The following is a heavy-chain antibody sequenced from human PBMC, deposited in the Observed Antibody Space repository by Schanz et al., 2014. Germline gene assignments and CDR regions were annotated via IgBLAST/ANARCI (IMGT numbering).Heavy chain of an antibody. D-gene: IGHD3-10*01. V-gene: IGHV1-46*03. J-gene: IGHJ4*02. CDR1: GYTFSDYG. CDR2: INPIGGST. Sequence: QVQLEQSGAEVKKPGASVKVSCKASGYTFSDYGITWVRQAPGQGLEWVGIINPIGGSTTYAQKFRGAVTLTTDTSTDTAYLELTSLRSEDTAVYYCARGSPENMIRGELDYWGQGTLVTVSS. CDR3: ARGSPENMIRGELDY.